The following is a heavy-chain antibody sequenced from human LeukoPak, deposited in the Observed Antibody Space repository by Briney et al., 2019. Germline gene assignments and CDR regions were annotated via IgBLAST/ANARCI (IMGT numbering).Heavy chain of an antibody. D-gene: IGHD5-12*01. J-gene: IGHJ4*02. V-gene: IGHV4-59*02. CDR3: ARDEGLEGLDY. Sequence: SETLSLTCTVSGGSVSSYYWSWIRQPPGKGLEWIGNIYSSGSTNYNPSLKSRVTISIDTSKKQFSLKLSSVTAADTAVYYCARDEGLEGLDYWGQGTLVTVSS. CDR2: IYSSGST. CDR1: GGSVSSYY.